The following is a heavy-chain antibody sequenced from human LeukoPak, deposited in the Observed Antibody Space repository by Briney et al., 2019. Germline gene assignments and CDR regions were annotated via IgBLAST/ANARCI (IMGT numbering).Heavy chain of an antibody. D-gene: IGHD1-26*01. J-gene: IGHJ5*02. CDR3: AILWEQLLS. Sequence: PGGSLRLSCAASGFTFSSYWMSWVRQAPGKGLEWVANIKQDGSEKYYADSVKGRFTISRDNSKNTLYLQMNSLRAEDTAVYYCAILWEQLLSWGQGTLVTVSS. V-gene: IGHV3-7*01. CDR2: IKQDGSEK. CDR1: GFTFSSYW.